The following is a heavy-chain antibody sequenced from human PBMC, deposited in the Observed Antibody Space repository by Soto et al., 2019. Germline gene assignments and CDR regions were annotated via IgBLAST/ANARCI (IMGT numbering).Heavy chain of an antibody. Sequence: GGSLRLSCAASGFTFSSFAMSWVRQAPGKGLDWVSAISGSGGSTYSADSVKGRFTISRDNSKNTLYLQMSSLRAEDTAVYYCATAPGGVFYYAMDVWGQGVTVTVSS. CDR3: ATAPGGVFYYAMDV. CDR2: ISGSGGST. CDR1: GFTFSSFA. J-gene: IGHJ6*02. V-gene: IGHV3-23*01. D-gene: IGHD2-8*01.